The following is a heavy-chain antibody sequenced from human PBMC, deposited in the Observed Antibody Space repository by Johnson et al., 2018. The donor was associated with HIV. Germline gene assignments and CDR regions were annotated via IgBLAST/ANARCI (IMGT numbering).Heavy chain of an antibody. CDR3: ARDATYYYDSSGYHDAFDI. CDR2: ISYDGSNK. CDR1: GFTFSSYA. Sequence: QVQLVESGGGVVQPGRSLRLSCAASGFTFSSYAMHLVRQAPGKGLEWVAVISYDGSNKYYADSVKGRFTISRDNSKNTLYLQMNSLRAEDTAVYYCARDATYYYDSSGYHDAFDIWGQGTMVTVSS. J-gene: IGHJ3*02. D-gene: IGHD3-22*01. V-gene: IGHV3-30-3*01.